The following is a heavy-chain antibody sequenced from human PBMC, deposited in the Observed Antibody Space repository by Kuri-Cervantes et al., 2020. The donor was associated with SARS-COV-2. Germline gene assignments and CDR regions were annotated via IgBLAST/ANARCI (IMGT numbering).Heavy chain of an antibody. J-gene: IGHJ4*02. Sequence: GGSLRLSCAASGFSFSSYWMHWVRQAPGKGLVWVSRIYTEGSTASYADSVKGRFTISRDNAKNTLFLQMNSLRAEDTAVYYCARDVGPYYDYWSGSAGYWGQGTLVTVSS. CDR2: IYTEGSTA. CDR3: ARDVGPYYDYWSGSAGY. CDR1: GFSFSSYW. D-gene: IGHD3-3*01. V-gene: IGHV3-74*01.